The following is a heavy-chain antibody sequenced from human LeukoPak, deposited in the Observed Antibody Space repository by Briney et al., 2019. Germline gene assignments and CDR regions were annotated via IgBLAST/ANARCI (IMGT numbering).Heavy chain of an antibody. D-gene: IGHD6-13*01. Sequence: KPGGSLRLSCAASGFTFNNAWMAWVRQAPGKGLEWVGRIKSKTDGGTTDYAAPVKGRFTISRDDSKNTLYLQMNSLKTEDTAVYYCTTEPPDLGSSSWPSYYYYGMDVWGQGTTVTVSS. V-gene: IGHV3-15*01. CDR3: TTEPPDLGSSSWPSYYYYGMDV. J-gene: IGHJ6*02. CDR1: GFTFNNAW. CDR2: IKSKTDGGTT.